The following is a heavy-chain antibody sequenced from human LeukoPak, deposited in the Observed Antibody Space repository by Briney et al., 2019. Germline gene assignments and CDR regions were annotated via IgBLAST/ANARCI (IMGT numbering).Heavy chain of an antibody. CDR1: GYPFISYY. CDR3: ARGNGFWAPLSY. V-gene: IGHV1-46*01. Sequence: GASVKVSCKASGYPFISYYIHWVRQAPGQGLEWMGMINPNGGGTSYGQKFQGRVTMTTDTSTSTVYMELSSLTSEDTAVYSRARGNGFWAPLSYWGQGTLVTVSS. CDR2: INPNGGGT. J-gene: IGHJ4*02. D-gene: IGHD3-10*01.